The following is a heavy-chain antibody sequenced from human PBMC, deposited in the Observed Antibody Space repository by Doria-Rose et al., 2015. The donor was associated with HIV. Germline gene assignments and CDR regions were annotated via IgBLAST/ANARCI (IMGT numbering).Heavy chain of an antibody. CDR3: AKAPIIGPKYYFYMDV. CDR1: GFSFESYA. D-gene: IGHD3-3*01. CDR2: INWDSGAK. V-gene: IGHV3-9*01. J-gene: IGHJ6*03. Sequence: VQLVESGGGLVQPGRSLRLSCVGSGFSFESYAMHWVRLAPGNGLEWVAGINWDSGAKGNADSVEGRFTISRDNAKKSVYLEMRSLRPEDTAFYYCAKAPIIGPKYYFYMDVWGKGTSVTVSS.